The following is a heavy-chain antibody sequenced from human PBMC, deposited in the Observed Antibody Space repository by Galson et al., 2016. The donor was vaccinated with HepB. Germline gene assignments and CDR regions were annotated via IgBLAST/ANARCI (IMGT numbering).Heavy chain of an antibody. Sequence: SLRLSCAGSGFTFSRYGMTWVRQAPGKGLEDVSSISMSGNSRDYAESVMGRFTISRDNAKNPLFLQMNSLSAEDTAVYYCARTQRNGDELDYWGQGTLVTVSS. D-gene: IGHD4-17*01. CDR3: ARTQRNGDELDY. J-gene: IGHJ4*02. CDR1: GFTFSRYG. CDR2: ISMSGNSR. V-gene: IGHV3-48*03.